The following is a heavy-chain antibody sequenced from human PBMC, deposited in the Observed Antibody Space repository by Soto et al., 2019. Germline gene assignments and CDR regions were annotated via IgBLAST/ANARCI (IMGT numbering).Heavy chain of an antibody. Sequence: QVQLVESGGGVVQPGRSLRLSCAASGFTFSYYGMHWVRQAPGKGLGWVAVISHDGSLQSYADSVKVRFTISRDNSKNTLFLPMNSLIAEDTAVYYCAKQDGDTARDVTDNWGQGTLVTVSS. V-gene: IGHV3-30*18. J-gene: IGHJ4*02. CDR2: ISHDGSLQ. D-gene: IGHD5-18*01. CDR1: GFTFSYYG. CDR3: AKQDGDTARDVTDN.